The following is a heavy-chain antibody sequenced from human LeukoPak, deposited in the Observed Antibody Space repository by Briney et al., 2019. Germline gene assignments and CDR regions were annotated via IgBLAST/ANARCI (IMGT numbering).Heavy chain of an antibody. Sequence: PGGSLRLSCAASGFSFSSYAMSWVRQAPGKGLEWVSAMSSSDDGRYYAASVRGRFTISRDNSKNTLYLQMNSLRAEDAAIYYCARVLYYYASVSYNYYMDVWGKGTTVTISS. CDR3: ARVLYYYASVSYNYYMDV. D-gene: IGHD3-10*01. V-gene: IGHV3-23*01. J-gene: IGHJ6*03. CDR2: MSSSDDGR. CDR1: GFSFSSYA.